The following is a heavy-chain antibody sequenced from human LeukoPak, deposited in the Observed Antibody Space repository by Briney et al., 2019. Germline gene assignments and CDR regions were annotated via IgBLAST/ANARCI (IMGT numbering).Heavy chain of an antibody. D-gene: IGHD3-3*01. CDR3: ARDDLRRTDYDFWSGSYYFDY. CDR2: ISAYNGNT. V-gene: IGHV1-18*01. Sequence: ASVKVSRKASGYSFTTYGISWVRQAPGQGLEWMGWISAYNGNTNYAQKLQGRVTMTTDTSTSTAYMELRSLRSDDTAVYYCARDDLRRTDYDFWSGSYYFDYWGQGTLVTVSS. CDR1: GYSFTTYG. J-gene: IGHJ4*02.